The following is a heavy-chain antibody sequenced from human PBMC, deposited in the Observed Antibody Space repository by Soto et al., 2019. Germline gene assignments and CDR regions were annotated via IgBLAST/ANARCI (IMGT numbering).Heavy chain of an antibody. J-gene: IGHJ4*02. Sequence: QVQLVQSGAEVETPGASVKVSCKASGYTFTSYFMHWVRQAPGQGLEWMGIINPSGGSTSYAQKFQGRVTMTRDTSTSTGYMELSSLRSEDTAVYYCAREDSGYSSTWYTHYWGQGTLVAVSS. CDR2: INPSGGST. D-gene: IGHD6-13*01. V-gene: IGHV1-46*01. CDR1: GYTFTSYF. CDR3: AREDSGYSSTWYTHY.